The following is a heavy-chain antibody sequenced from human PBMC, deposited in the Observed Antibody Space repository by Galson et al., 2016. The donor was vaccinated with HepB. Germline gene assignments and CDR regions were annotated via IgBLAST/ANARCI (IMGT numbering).Heavy chain of an antibody. J-gene: IGHJ4*03. Sequence: SETLSLTCTVSGGSISNFYWSWIRQTPGTGLEWIGNIQYSGSTNYNPSLRSRVSISVDTSMNQLSLKLKSVTAADTAMYYCARGVYFYESSGYPFFDHWGHGTLVTVSS. CDR1: GGSISNFY. D-gene: IGHD3-22*01. V-gene: IGHV4-59*01. CDR2: IQYSGST. CDR3: ARGVYFYESSGYPFFDH.